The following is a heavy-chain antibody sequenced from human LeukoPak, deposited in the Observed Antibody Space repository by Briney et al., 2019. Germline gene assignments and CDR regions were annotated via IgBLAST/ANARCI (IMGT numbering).Heavy chain of an antibody. J-gene: IGHJ6*02. D-gene: IGHD6-19*01. V-gene: IGHV3-9*01. CDR3: AKDDSSGSYYYYGMDV. CDR2: ISWNSGSI. Sequence: GGSLRLSCAASGFTFDDYAMHWVRHAPGKGLEWVSGISWNSGSIGYADSVKGRFTISRDNAKNSLYLQMNSLRAEDTALYYCAKDDSSGSYYYYGMDVWGQGTTVTVSS. CDR1: GFTFDDYA.